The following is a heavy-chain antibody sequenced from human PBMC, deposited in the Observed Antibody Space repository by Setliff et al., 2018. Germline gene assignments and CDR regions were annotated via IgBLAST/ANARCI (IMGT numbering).Heavy chain of an antibody. CDR2: IQKSGGT. CDR1: GVSISNYY. Sequence: SETLSLTYNVSGVSISNYYWSWIRQPPGKGLECIGYIQKSGGTNYNPSLKSRVTISVDTSTNQFSLKLRSVTAADTAVYYCARLSWDGLRYHGLDVWGQGTTVTVSS. V-gene: IGHV4-59*01. D-gene: IGHD3-10*01. CDR3: ARLSWDGLRYHGLDV. J-gene: IGHJ6*02.